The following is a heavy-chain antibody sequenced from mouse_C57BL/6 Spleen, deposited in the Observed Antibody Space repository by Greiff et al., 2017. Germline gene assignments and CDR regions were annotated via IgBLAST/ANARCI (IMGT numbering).Heavy chain of an antibody. CDR1: GYTFTSYW. D-gene: IGHD2-2*01. CDR3: ARGDGYDGYFDY. J-gene: IGHJ2*01. Sequence: QVQLQQPGAELVKPGASVKMSCKASGYTFTSYWITWVKQRPGQGLEWIGDIYPGSGSTNYNEKFKSKATLTVDTSSSTAYMQLSSLTSEDSAVYYCARGDGYDGYFDYWGQGTTLTVSS. CDR2: IYPGSGST. V-gene: IGHV1-55*01.